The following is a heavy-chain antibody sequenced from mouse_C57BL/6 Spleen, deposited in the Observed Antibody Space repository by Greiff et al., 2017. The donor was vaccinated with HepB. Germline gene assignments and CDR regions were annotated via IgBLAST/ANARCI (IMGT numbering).Heavy chain of an antibody. Sequence: QVQLQQSGAELVRPGTSVKLSCKASGYTFTSYWMHWVKQRPGQGLEWIGVIDPSDSYTNYNQKFKGKATLTVDTSSSTAYMQLSSLTSEDSAVYYCARPDSSGYNFDYWGQGTTLTVSS. J-gene: IGHJ2*01. CDR3: ARPDSSGYNFDY. D-gene: IGHD3-2*02. CDR2: IDPSDSYT. CDR1: GYTFTSYW. V-gene: IGHV1-59*01.